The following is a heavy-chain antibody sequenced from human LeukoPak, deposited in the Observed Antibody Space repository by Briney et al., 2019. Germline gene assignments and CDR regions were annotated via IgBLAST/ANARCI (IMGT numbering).Heavy chain of an antibody. Sequence: GGSLRLSCAASGFTFSSYGMHWVRQAPGKGLEWVAFIRDDGHNAYYADSVKGRFTISRDNSRSTVFLQMNSLRPEDAAVYYCAKGQGSIGVVPSPDFWGQGTLVTVSS. CDR2: IRDDGHNA. J-gene: IGHJ4*02. V-gene: IGHV3-30*02. D-gene: IGHD2-2*01. CDR1: GFTFSSYG. CDR3: AKGQGSIGVVPSPDF.